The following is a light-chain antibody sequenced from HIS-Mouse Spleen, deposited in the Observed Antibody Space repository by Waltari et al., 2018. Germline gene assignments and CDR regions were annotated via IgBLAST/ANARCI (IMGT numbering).Light chain of an antibody. J-gene: IGLJ1*01. CDR1: SSNIGINT. CDR3: AAWDDSLNGNYV. CDR2: SNN. V-gene: IGLV1-44*01. Sequence: QSVLTQPPSASGTPGQRVTISCSGSSSNIGINTVNLYQQLPGTAPKLLIYSNNQRPSGVPDRFSGSKSGTSASLAISGLQSEDEADYYCAAWDDSLNGNYVFGTGTKVTVL.